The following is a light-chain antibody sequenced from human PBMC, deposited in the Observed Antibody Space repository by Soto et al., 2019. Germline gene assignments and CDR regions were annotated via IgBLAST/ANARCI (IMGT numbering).Light chain of an antibody. V-gene: IGKV1-33*01. CDR3: QQYDNLPLT. Sequence: DIQMTQSPSSLSASVGDRVTITCQASQDISKYLNWYQQKPGKAPKLLIYDVFNLETGVPSRFSGSGSGTDFTFTISSLQPEDIATYYCQQYDNLPLTFGGGTKVDIK. CDR2: DVF. J-gene: IGKJ4*01. CDR1: QDISKY.